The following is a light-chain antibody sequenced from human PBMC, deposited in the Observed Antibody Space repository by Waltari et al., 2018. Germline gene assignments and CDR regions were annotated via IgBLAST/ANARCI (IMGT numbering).Light chain of an antibody. V-gene: IGKV2-28*01. Sequence: DTVMTQSPLSLLVTPGEPASISSRYSQSLLHSNGYNYLDWYLQKPGQSTQLLIYLGSNRAYGVPDRCSGSGSGTEFTMKVIRVEAEDVGVYYCMQALQTPHTFGQVTKVEIK. J-gene: IGKJ2*01. CDR1: QSLLHSNGYNY. CDR2: LGS. CDR3: MQALQTPHT.